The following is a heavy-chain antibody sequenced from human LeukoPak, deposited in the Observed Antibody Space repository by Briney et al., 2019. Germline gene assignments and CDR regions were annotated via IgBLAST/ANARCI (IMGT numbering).Heavy chain of an antibody. CDR1: GFTFSSYS. CDR3: ARESRRVGEGDFDY. J-gene: IGHJ4*02. CDR2: ISSSSSYI. V-gene: IGHV3-21*01. Sequence: AGGSLRLSCAASGFTFSSYSMNWVRQALGKGLEWVSSISSSSSYIYYADSVKGRFTISRDNAKNSLYLQMNSLRAEDTVVYYCARESRRVGEGDFDYWGQGTLVTVSS. D-gene: IGHD1-26*01.